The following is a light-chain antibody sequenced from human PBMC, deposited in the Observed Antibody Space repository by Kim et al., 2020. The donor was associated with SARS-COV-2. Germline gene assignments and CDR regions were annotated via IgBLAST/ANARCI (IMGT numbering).Light chain of an antibody. Sequence: TVTISCTRRRGSIASNYVQWYQQRPGRAPTTVIYEDNKRPSGVPDRFSGSIDSASNSASLTISGLKTEDEADYYCQSYDSSNHVVFGGGTQLTVL. CDR1: RGSIASNY. J-gene: IGLJ2*01. CDR2: EDN. V-gene: IGLV6-57*03. CDR3: QSYDSSNHVV.